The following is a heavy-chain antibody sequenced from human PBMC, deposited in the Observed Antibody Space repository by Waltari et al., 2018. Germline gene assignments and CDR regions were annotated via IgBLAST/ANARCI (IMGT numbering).Heavy chain of an antibody. J-gene: IGHJ6*02. CDR2: IYYSGST. V-gene: IGHV4-59*11. D-gene: IGHD2-15*01. CDR3: ASGVVTDNYYYYGMDV. Sequence: QVQLQESGPGLVKPSETLSLTCTVSGGSISSHYWSWIRQPPGKGLEWIGYIYYSGSTNYNPSLKSRVTISVDTSKNQFSLKLSSVTAADTAVYYCASGVVTDNYYYYGMDVWGQGTTVTVSS. CDR1: GGSISSHY.